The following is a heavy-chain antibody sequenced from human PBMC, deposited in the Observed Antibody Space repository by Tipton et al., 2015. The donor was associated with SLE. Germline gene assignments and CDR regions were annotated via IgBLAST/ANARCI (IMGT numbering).Heavy chain of an antibody. J-gene: IGHJ6*03. CDR1: GGSISSSGYY. D-gene: IGHD6-19*01. CDR3: ARGWGAYSSGWRYFYYYMDV. V-gene: IGHV4-39*07. CDR2: VFYNGNT. Sequence: TLSLTCTVSGGSISSSGYYWGWIRQPPGKGLEWIGSVFYNGNTYYSPSLKSRVTISLDTSKNQFSLKLNSVTAADTAVYYCARGWGAYSSGWRYFYYYMDVWGKGTMVTVSS.